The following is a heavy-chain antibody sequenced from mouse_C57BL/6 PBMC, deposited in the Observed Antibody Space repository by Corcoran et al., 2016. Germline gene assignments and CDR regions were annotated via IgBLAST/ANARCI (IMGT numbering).Heavy chain of an antibody. V-gene: IGHV3-6*01. CDR2: ISYDGSN. CDR1: GYSITSGYY. Sequence: DVQLQESGPGLVKPSQSLSLTCSVTGYSITSGYYWNWIRQFPGNKLEWMGYISYDGSNNYNPSLKNRISITRDTSKNQFFLKLNSVTTEDTATYYCASDDVWGQGTTLTVSS. J-gene: IGHJ2*01. CDR3: ASDDV.